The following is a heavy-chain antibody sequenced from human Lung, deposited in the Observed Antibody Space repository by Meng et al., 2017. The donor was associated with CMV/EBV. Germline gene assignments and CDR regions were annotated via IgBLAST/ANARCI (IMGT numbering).Heavy chain of an antibody. J-gene: IGHJ6*02. Sequence: GESLKISCAASGFTVSSNYMSWVRQAPGKGLEWVSVIYSGGSTYYADSVKGRFTISRDSSKNTLYLQMNSLRAEDTAVYYCARETKYYSFWSGYEDYYYYGMEVWGQGTTVTVSS. CDR1: GFTVSSNY. D-gene: IGHD3-3*01. V-gene: IGHV3-66*02. CDR2: IYSGGST. CDR3: ARETKYYSFWSGYEDYYYYGMEV.